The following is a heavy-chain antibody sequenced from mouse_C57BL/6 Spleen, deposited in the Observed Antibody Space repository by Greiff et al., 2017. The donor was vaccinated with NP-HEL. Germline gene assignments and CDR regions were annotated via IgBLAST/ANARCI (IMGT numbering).Heavy chain of an antibody. Sequence: VKLQESGAELARPGASVKMSCKASGYTFTSYTMHWVKQRPGQGLEWIGYLNPSSGYTKYNQKFKDKATLTADKSSSTAYMQLSSLTSEDAAVYYSARSRNYDAMDYWGQGTSVTVSS. J-gene: IGHJ4*01. V-gene: IGHV1-4*01. CDR2: LNPSSGYT. CDR1: GYTFTSYT. CDR3: ARSRNYDAMDY.